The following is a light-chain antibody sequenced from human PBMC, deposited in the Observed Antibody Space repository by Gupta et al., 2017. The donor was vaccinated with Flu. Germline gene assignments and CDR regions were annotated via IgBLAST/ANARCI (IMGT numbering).Light chain of an antibody. V-gene: IGLV2-11*01. CDR3: SSHAVRVTWV. J-gene: IGLJ1*01. CDR1: TNDVGSSNR. Sequence: QSAPTQPRSASGSPGPSVTISCTGTTNDVGSSNRVSWYEHRPGKAPTLILYEVTKRPPGVPDRFSGSKSGNTASLTISGLQADDEDDYYCSSHAVRVTWVFGTGTTVTVL. CDR2: EVT.